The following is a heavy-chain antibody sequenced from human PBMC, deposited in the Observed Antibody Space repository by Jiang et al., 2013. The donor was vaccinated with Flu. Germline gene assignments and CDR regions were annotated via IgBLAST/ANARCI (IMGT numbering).Heavy chain of an antibody. J-gene: IGHJ4*02. V-gene: IGHV7-4-1*02. CDR3: ARDRGRGNDFWSGYRHKDFDY. Sequence: QSGSELKKPGASVKVSCKASGYTFSDYALNWVRQAPGQGLEWMGRINTDTGNPTYAQAFTGRFVFSVDTSVNTAYLQINSLKADDTAVFYCARDRGRGNDFWSGYRHKDFDYWGQGTLVTASS. CDR2: INTDTGNP. CDR1: GYTFSDYA. D-gene: IGHD3-3*01.